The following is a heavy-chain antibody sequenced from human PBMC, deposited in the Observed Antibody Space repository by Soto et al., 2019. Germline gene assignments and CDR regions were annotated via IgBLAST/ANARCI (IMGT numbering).Heavy chain of an antibody. CDR3: ARDIGYGDYGGHDAFDI. CDR2: INPNSGGT. V-gene: IGHV1-2*04. J-gene: IGHJ3*02. D-gene: IGHD4-17*01. Sequence: ASVKVSCKASGYTFTGYYMHWVRQAPGQGLEWMGWINPNSGGTNYAQKFQGWVTMTRDTSISTAYMELSRLRSDDTAVYYCARDIGYGDYGGHDAFDIWGQGTMVTVSS. CDR1: GYTFTGYY.